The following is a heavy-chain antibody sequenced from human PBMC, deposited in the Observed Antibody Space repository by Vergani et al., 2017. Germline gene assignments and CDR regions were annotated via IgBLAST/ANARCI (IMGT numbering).Heavy chain of an antibody. Sequence: QVHLVESGGGVVQPGRSLRLSCVVSGFTSSYYGMHWVRQAPGKGLEWVAVISYDGTQKYYADSVKGRFTISRDNAKNSLYLQMNSLRAEDTAVYYCARDWDTAMVTDYYYYGMDVWGQGTTVTVSS. CDR2: ISYDGTQK. D-gene: IGHD5-18*01. V-gene: IGHV3-30*03. J-gene: IGHJ6*02. CDR3: ARDWDTAMVTDYYYYGMDV. CDR1: GFTSSYYG.